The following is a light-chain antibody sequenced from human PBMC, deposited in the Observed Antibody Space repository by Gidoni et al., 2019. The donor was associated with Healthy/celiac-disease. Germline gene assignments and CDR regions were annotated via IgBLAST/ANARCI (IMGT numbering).Light chain of an antibody. CDR2: AAS. CDR1: QSISSY. J-gene: IGKJ2*01. V-gene: IGKV1-39*01. Sequence: DIQMTQSPSSLSASVGDRVTITCRASQSISSYLNWYQQKPGKAPKLLIYAASSLQSGVPSRFSGSGSGTDVTLTISSLQPEDFATYYCQQSYSTPYTFXQXTKLXIK. CDR3: QQSYSTPYT.